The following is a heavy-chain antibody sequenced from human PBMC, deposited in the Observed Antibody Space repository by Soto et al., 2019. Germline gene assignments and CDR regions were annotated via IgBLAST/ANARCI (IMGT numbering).Heavy chain of an antibody. CDR3: ARGPLSGTFDP. CDR1: GGSLGGYS. Sequence: SDTLSLTCAVSGGSLGGYSWSWIRQPPGKGLEWIGEINHSANTEYSPSLKSRVTISVDTSKNEIFLKLKSVTAADTAVYFCARGPLSGTFDPWGQGTLVTVSS. V-gene: IGHV4-34*01. CDR2: INHSANT. J-gene: IGHJ5*02.